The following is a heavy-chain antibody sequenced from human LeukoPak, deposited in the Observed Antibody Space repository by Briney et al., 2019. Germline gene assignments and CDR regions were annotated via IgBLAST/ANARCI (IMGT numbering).Heavy chain of an antibody. V-gene: IGHV1-8*01. Sequence: ASVKVSCKASGYTFTSYDINWVRQATGQGLEWMGWMNPNSGNTGYAQKFQGRVTITADKSTSTAYMELSSLRSEDTAVYYCARGCSSTSCYVDYYYYYGMDVWGQGTTVTVSS. D-gene: IGHD2-2*01. J-gene: IGHJ6*02. CDR2: MNPNSGNT. CDR1: GYTFTSYD. CDR3: ARGCSSTSCYVDYYYYYGMDV.